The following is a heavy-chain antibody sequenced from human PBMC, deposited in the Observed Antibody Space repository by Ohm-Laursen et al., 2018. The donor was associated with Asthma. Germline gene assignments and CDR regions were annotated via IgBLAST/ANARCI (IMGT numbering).Heavy chain of an antibody. D-gene: IGHD3-10*01. CDR3: ARRYGSGSYNWFDH. V-gene: IGHV5-10-1*01. J-gene: IGHJ5*02. CDR2: IDPSDSYT. CDR1: GYSFSSYW. Sequence: EPLRISCKGSGYSFSSYWITWVRQMPGKGLEWMGRIDPSDSYTNYSPSFQGHVTISADKSISTAYLQWSSLKASDTAMYYCARRYGSGSYNWFDHWGQGTLLIVST.